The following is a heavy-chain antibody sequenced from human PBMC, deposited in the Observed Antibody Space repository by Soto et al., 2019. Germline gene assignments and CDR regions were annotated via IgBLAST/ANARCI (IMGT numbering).Heavy chain of an antibody. CDR2: INHSGGT. Sequence: PSETLSLTCAVYGGSFSGYYWSWVRQPPGKGLEWIGEINHSGGTNYNPSLKSRVTISVDTFKNQFSLILSSVIAADTAVYYCVSHMAVAEGYWGQGTLVTVSS. V-gene: IGHV4-34*01. CDR1: GGSFSGYY. CDR3: VSHMAVAEGY. J-gene: IGHJ4*02. D-gene: IGHD6-19*01.